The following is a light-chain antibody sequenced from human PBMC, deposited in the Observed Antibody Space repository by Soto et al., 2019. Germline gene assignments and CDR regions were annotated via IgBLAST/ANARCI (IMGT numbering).Light chain of an antibody. CDR2: GAS. CDR3: LQDGGLPRT. CDR1: QSVSSNY. V-gene: IGKV3-20*01. J-gene: IGKJ1*01. Sequence: EIVLTQSPGTLSLSPGERATLSCRATQSVSSNYLAWYQQKSGQAPRLLIYGASSRATGIPDRLSGGGSGTDFTLTITRLEPEDFAVYFCLQDGGLPRTFGQGTKVDIK.